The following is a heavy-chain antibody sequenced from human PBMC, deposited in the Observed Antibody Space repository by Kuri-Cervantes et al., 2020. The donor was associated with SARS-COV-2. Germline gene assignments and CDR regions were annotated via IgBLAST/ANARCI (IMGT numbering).Heavy chain of an antibody. J-gene: IGHJ4*02. CDR1: GGSISSSSYY. V-gene: IGHV4-39*07. CDR2: IYYSGST. Sequence: SETLSLTCIVSGGSISSSSYYWGWIRQPPGKGLEWIGSIYYSGSTYYNPSLKSRVTISVDTSKNQFSPKLSSVTAADTAVYYCARLKAGQFDYWGQGTLVTVSS. CDR3: ARLKAGQFDY.